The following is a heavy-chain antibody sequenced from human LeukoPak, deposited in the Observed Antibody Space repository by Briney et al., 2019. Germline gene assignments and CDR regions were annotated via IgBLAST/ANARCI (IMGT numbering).Heavy chain of an antibody. J-gene: IGHJ4*02. V-gene: IGHV4-39*01. Sequence: SETLSLTCTVSGGSISSSSSYWGWVRQPPGKGREWIASIYYSGSPYYNPSLKSRVSVSVDTSKTQFSLKLSSVTAADTAVYYCARRIIAVAGTVVYYFDYWGRGTLVTVSS. CDR3: ARRIIAVAGTVVYYFDY. CDR1: GGSISSSSSY. CDR2: IYYSGSP. D-gene: IGHD6-19*01.